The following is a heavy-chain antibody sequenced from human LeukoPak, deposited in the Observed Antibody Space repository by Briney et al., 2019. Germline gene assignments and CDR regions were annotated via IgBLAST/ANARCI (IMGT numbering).Heavy chain of an antibody. CDR1: GFTFSSYA. CDR3: AKGLSIASSFFDY. Sequence: PGGSLRLSCAASGFTFSSYAVTWVRQAPGKGLEWVSSITGSGDTAFYADSVKGRFTISRDNSKNMLYLQMNSLRAEDTAVYFCAKGLSIASSFFDYWGQGTLITVSS. J-gene: IGHJ4*02. V-gene: IGHV3-23*01. D-gene: IGHD3-3*02. CDR2: ITGSGDTA.